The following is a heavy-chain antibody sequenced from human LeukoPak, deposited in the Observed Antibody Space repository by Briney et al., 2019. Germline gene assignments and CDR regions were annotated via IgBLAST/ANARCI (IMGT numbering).Heavy chain of an antibody. CDR2: INPNSGGT. Sequence: ASVKVSCXASGYTFSDYYMHWVRQARGQGLEWMGRINPNSGGTYYALKFQGRVTMTRDTSISTAYMDLSRLKSDDTAVYYCARAYSGSYRDDYWGQGTLVTVSS. CDR3: ARAYSGSYRDDY. V-gene: IGHV1-2*06. CDR1: GYTFSDYY. J-gene: IGHJ4*02. D-gene: IGHD1-26*01.